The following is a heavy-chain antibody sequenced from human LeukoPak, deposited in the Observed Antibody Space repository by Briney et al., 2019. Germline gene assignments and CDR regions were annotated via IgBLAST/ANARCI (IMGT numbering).Heavy chain of an antibody. D-gene: IGHD3-22*01. Sequence: GGSLRLSCAVSGFTFSSYAMSWVRQAPGEGLEWVSGSGGRGDSKFYADSVKGRFTISRDNFKNTLYLQMNSLRAEDTAVYYCAKSLSVVAPFDYWGQGTLVTVSS. CDR2: SGGRGDSK. CDR3: AKSLSVVAPFDY. CDR1: GFTFSSYA. V-gene: IGHV3-23*01. J-gene: IGHJ4*02.